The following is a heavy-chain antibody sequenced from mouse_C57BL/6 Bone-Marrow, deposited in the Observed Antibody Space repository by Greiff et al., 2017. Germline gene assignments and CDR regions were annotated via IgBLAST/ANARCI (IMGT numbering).Heavy chain of an antibody. J-gene: IGHJ3*01. CDR3: ARDYDYDGVAY. D-gene: IGHD2-4*01. Sequence: QVQLQQPGAELVMPGASVKLSCKASGYTFTSYWMHWVKQRPGQGLEWIGEIDPSDSYTNYNQKFKGKSTLTVDKSSRTAYMQLSSLTSEDAAVYYCARDYDYDGVAYWGQGTLVTVSA. V-gene: IGHV1-69*01. CDR2: IDPSDSYT. CDR1: GYTFTSYW.